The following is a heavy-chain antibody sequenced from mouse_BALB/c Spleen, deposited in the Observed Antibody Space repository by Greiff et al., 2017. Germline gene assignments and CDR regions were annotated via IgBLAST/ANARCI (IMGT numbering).Heavy chain of an antibody. CDR3: AIGDYGNYVWAMDY. J-gene: IGHJ4*01. CDR2: LSYSGCT. CDR1: GYSITSGY. V-gene: IGHV3-8*02. Sequence: EVQLQESGPSLVKPSQILSISCSVTGYSITSGYWNWFRKFPGNKLEYMGYLSYSGCTDYNPSLYTRISITRDTSKNQSSLQLNSVTTEDTATYYCAIGDYGNYVWAMDYWGQGTSVTVSS. D-gene: IGHD2-1*01.